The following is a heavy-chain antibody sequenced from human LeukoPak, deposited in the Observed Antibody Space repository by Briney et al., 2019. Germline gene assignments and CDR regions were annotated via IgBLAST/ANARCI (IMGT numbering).Heavy chain of an antibody. V-gene: IGHV3-7*01. CDR1: GFTFSRHW. D-gene: IGHD4-17*01. J-gene: IGHJ4*02. Sequence: PGGSLRLSCAASGFTFSRHWVSWVRQAPGKGLEWVANIKQDGSEYYVDSVKGRFTISRDNAKNSLYLQMNSLRAEDTAVYYCARGPDYAANSDYFDYWGQGTLVTVSS. CDR2: IKQDGSE. CDR3: ARGPDYAANSDYFDY.